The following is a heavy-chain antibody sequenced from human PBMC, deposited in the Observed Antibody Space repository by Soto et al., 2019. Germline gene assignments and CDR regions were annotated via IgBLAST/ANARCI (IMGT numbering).Heavy chain of an antibody. J-gene: IGHJ5*02. V-gene: IGHV1-69*04. CDR3: ARDRIQPPFDP. D-gene: IGHD5-18*01. CDR2: IIPILGIA. CDR1: GGTFSSYT. Sequence: GASVKVSYKASGGTFSSYTISWVRQAPGQGLEWMGRIIPILGIANYAQKFQGRVTITADKSTSTAYMELSSLRSEDTAVYYCARDRIQPPFDPWGQGTLVTVSS.